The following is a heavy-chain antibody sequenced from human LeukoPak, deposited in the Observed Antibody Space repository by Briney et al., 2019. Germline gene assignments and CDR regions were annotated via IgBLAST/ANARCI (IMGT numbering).Heavy chain of an antibody. CDR1: GFTFSSYA. CDR2: ISGSGDDT. D-gene: IGHD3-22*01. Sequence: GGSLRLSCAASGFTFSSYAMSWVRQAPGKGLEWLSYISGSGDDTNYADSVRGRFTISRDNAKNSLYLQMNSLRAEDTAVYYCARVIGVIGAFDIWGQGTMVTVPS. CDR3: ARVIGVIGAFDI. V-gene: IGHV3-21*05. J-gene: IGHJ3*02.